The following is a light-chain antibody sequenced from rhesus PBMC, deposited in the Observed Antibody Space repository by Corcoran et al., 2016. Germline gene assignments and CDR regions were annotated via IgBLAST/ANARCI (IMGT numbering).Light chain of an antibody. V-gene: IGKV4-1*01. J-gene: IGKJ4*01. CDR1: QSLLYTSNNNHS. CDR3: QQYYRAPLT. Sequence: DIVMTQSPDSLAVSLGERVTINCRSSQSLLYTSNNNHSLAWYQQQPGQAPRLSIYWASTRESGVTNRVSGSWAGTDFTLTISVLQAEDVAVYHCQQYYRAPLTFGGGTKVEIK. CDR2: WAS.